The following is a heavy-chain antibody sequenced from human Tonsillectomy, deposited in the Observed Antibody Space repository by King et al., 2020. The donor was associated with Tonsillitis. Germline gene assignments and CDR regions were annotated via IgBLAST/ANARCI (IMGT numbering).Heavy chain of an antibody. J-gene: IGHJ2*01. D-gene: IGHD2-21*02. CDR3: ARGCPCDCYSGLPFDL. CDR1: GFTFSSYW. CDR2: IKSDGRIT. V-gene: IGHV3-74*01. Sequence: VQLVESGGGLVQPGGSLRLSCAASGFTFSSYWMHWVRQVPGKGLVWVSRIKSDGRITNYADSVEGRFTISRDNGKATLYLQMNNLRAEDTALYYCARGCPCDCYSGLPFDLWGRGPLVTVSS.